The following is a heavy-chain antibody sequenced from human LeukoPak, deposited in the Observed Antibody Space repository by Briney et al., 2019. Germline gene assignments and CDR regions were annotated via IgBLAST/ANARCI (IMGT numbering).Heavy chain of an antibody. CDR1: GGSISSYY. V-gene: IGHV4-4*07. J-gene: IGHJ3*02. CDR2: IYTSGST. D-gene: IGHD3-22*01. Sequence: PSETLSLTCTVSGGSISSYYWSWIRQPAGKGLEWIGRIYTSGSTNYNPSLKSRVTMSVDTSKNQFSLKLSSVTAADTAVYYCARFYYDSSGSSHHDAFDIWGQGTMVTVSS. CDR3: ARFYYDSSGSSHHDAFDI.